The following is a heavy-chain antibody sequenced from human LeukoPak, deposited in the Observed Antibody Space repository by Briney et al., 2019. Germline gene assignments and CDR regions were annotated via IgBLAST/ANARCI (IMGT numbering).Heavy chain of an antibody. CDR3: ARDAIPRPYDSSGYYYDY. J-gene: IGHJ4*02. D-gene: IGHD3-22*01. CDR1: GGSISSGGYY. CDR2: IYHSGST. V-gene: IGHV4-30-2*01. Sequence: TSETLSLTCTVSGGSISSGGYYWSWIRQPPGKGLEWIGYIYHSGSTYYNPSLKRRVTISVDRSKTQFSLKLRSVTAADTAVYYCARDAIPRPYDSSGYYYDYWGQGTLVTVSS.